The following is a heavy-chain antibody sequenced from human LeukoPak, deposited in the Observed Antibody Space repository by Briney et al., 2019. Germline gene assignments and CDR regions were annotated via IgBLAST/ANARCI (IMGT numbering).Heavy chain of an antibody. CDR2: ISGNGGGT. J-gene: IGHJ4*02. D-gene: IGHD3-22*01. CDR1: GFTFSNYA. CDR3: AKGTKVIVVDNYFDY. Sequence: GGSLRLSCAASGFTFSNYAMSWVRQAPGKGLEWVSDISGNGGGTYYADSVKGRFTISRDNSKNTLYLQMKSLRAGDTAVYYCAKGTKVIVVDNYFDYWGQGTLVIVSS. V-gene: IGHV3-23*01.